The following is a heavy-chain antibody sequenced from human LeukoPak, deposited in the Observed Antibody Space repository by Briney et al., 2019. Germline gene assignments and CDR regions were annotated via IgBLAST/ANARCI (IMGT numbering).Heavy chain of an antibody. Sequence: PSETLSLTCTVSGYSISSGYYRGWIRQPPGKGMEWIGSIYHSGSTYYNPSLKSRVTISVDTSKNQFSLKLSSVTAADTAVYYCARELRGYYDSSGYYYELYYFDYWGQGTLVTVSS. J-gene: IGHJ4*02. D-gene: IGHD3-22*01. CDR1: GYSISSGYY. CDR3: ARELRGYYDSSGYYYELYYFDY. V-gene: IGHV4-38-2*02. CDR2: IYHSGST.